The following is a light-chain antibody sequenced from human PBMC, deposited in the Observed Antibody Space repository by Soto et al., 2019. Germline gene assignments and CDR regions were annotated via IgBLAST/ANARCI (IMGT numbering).Light chain of an antibody. CDR2: EVS. CDR3: SSYTSSSTL. V-gene: IGLV2-8*01. CDR1: SSDVGGYNF. J-gene: IGLJ1*01. Sequence: QSALTQPPSASGSPGQSVAISCTGTSSDVGGYNFVSWYQQHPGKAPKVLIYEVSKRASGVPDRFSGSKSGNTASLTVSGLQAEDEADYYCSSYTSSSTLFGTGTKLTVL.